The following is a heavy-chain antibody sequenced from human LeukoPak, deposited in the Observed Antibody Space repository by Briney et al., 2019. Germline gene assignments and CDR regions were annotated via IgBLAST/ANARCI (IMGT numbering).Heavy chain of an antibody. Sequence: GGSLRLSCAASGFTVSSSYMSWVRQAPGKGLEWVSVIYSGGNTYYADSVKGRFTTSRDNSKNTLYLQMSNLRAEDTAVYFCARGGGLDVWGQGATVTVSS. CDR2: IYSGGNT. J-gene: IGHJ6*02. D-gene: IGHD3-16*01. CDR3: ARGGGLDV. V-gene: IGHV3-53*01. CDR1: GFTVSSSY.